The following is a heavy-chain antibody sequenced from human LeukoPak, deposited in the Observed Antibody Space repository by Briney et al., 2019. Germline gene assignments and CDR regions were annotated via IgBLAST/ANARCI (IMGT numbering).Heavy chain of an antibody. D-gene: IGHD2-2*01. CDR2: TSSSSSYI. CDR1: GFTFSSYS. V-gene: IGHV3-21*01. Sequence: GGSLRLSCAASGFTFSSYSMNWVRQAPGKGLEWVSSTSSSSSYIYYADSVKGRFTISRDNAKNSLYLQMNSLRAEDTAVYYCARVWDIVVVPAARGWDYWGQGTLVTVSS. J-gene: IGHJ4*02. CDR3: ARVWDIVVVPAARGWDY.